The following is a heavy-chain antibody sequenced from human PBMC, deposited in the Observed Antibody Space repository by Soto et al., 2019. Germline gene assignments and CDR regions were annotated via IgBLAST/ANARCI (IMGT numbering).Heavy chain of an antibody. D-gene: IGHD1-26*01. CDR2: ISYDGSNK. V-gene: IGHV3-30*18. CDR3: AKDVLSRRGELLRTTN. Sequence: QVQLVESGGGVVQPGRSLRLSCAASGFTFSSYGMHWVRQAPGKGLEWVAVISYDGSNKYYADSVKGRFTISRDNSKNTLYLQMNSLRAEDTAVYYCAKDVLSRRGELLRTTNCGKGTLVTVSS. CDR1: GFTFSSYG. J-gene: IGHJ4*02.